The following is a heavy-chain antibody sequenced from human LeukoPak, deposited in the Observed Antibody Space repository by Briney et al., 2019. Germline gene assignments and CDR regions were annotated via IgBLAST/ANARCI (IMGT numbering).Heavy chain of an antibody. V-gene: IGHV4-34*01. Sequence: SETLSLTCGVYGGSFSGYYWSWIRQPPGKGLEWIGEINHSGSTNYNPSLKSRVTISVDTSKNQFSLKLSSVTAADTAVYYCARAQNYYDTSGYNYYFDYWGQGTLVTVSS. CDR2: INHSGST. CDR1: GGSFSGYY. CDR3: ARAQNYYDTSGYNYYFDY. J-gene: IGHJ4*02. D-gene: IGHD3-22*01.